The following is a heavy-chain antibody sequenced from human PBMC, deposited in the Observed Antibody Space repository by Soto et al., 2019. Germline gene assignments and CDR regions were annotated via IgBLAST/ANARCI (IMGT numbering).Heavy chain of an antibody. Sequence: QVQLVQSGAEVKKPGASVQGSCKASGYTFTSYGISWVRQAPGQGLEWMGWISAYNGNTNYAQKLQGRVTMTTDTSTSTAYMELRSLRSDDTAVYYCARVDEYYDSSGYPTYYWGQGTLVTVSS. CDR1: GYTFTSYG. CDR2: ISAYNGNT. J-gene: IGHJ4*02. V-gene: IGHV1-18*01. D-gene: IGHD3-22*01. CDR3: ARVDEYYDSSGYPTYY.